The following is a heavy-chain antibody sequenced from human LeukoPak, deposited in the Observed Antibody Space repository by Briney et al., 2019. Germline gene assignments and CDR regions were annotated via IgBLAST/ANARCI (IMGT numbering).Heavy chain of an antibody. V-gene: IGHV3-21*06. CDR1: GFTFSSRDW. CDR3: ARVAEAAAFDS. Sequence: PGGSLRLSCVASGFTFSSRDWMTWVRQAPGKGLEWVSSISGNSRYIYYADSMRGRFTISRDNAKNSPYLQMNSRKPEDTAVYYCARVAEAAAFDSWGQGTLVTVSS. CDR2: ISGNSRYI. J-gene: IGHJ4*02. D-gene: IGHD6-13*01.